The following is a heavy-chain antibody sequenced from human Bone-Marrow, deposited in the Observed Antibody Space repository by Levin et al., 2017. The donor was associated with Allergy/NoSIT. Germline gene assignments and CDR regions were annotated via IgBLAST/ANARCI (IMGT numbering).Heavy chain of an antibody. V-gene: IGHV3-23*01. CDR3: AKFHLNYYDSSGYSQGAFDI. Sequence: GESLKISCAASGFTFSSYAMSWVRQAPGKGLEWVSAISGSGGSTYYADSVKGRFTISRDNSKNTLYLQMNSLRAEDTAVYYCAKFHLNYYDSSGYSQGAFDIWGQGTMVTVSS. CDR2: ISGSGGST. CDR1: GFTFSSYA. D-gene: IGHD3-22*01. J-gene: IGHJ3*02.